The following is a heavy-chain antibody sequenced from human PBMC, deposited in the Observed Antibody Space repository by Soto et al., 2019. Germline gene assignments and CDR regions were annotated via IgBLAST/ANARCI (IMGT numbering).Heavy chain of an antibody. CDR3: ARASSPSITIFGVVPHSLQHPHYYYYYMDV. J-gene: IGHJ6*03. Sequence: ASVKVSCEASGYTFTSYYMHWVRQAPGQGLEWMGIINPSGGSTSYAQKFQGRVTMTRDTSTTTVYMELSSLRSEDTAVYYCARASSPSITIFGVVPHSLQHPHYYYYYMDVWGKGTTVTVSS. D-gene: IGHD3-3*01. V-gene: IGHV1-46*03. CDR1: GYTFTSYY. CDR2: INPSGGST.